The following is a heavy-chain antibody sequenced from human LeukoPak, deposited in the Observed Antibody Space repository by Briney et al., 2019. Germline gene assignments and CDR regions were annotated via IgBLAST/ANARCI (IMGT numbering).Heavy chain of an antibody. Sequence: SVKVSCKESGGTFSSYAMSWVGQAPGEGVEGMGRINNILGIANYAQKFQGREAITEDKSKRTGYMEVRSLRYEGTAVYYCARSHRTMIAAPANWGQGTLVTVSS. V-gene: IGHV1-69*04. J-gene: IGHJ4*02. CDR2: INNILGIA. CDR1: GGTFSSYA. CDR3: ARSHRTMIAAPAN. D-gene: IGHD6-13*01.